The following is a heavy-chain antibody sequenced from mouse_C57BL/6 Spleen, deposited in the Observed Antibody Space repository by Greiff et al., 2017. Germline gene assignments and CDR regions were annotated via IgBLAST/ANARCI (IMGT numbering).Heavy chain of an antibody. CDR1: GFTFSSYA. CDR2: ISDGGSYT. V-gene: IGHV5-4*01. Sequence: LVESGGGLVKPGGSLKLSCAASGFTFSSYAMSWVRQTPEKRLEWVATISDGGSYTYYPDNVKGRFTISRDNAKNNLYLQMSHLKSEDTAMYYCARSGGDAMDYWGQGTSVTVSS. J-gene: IGHJ4*01. CDR3: ARSGGDAMDY.